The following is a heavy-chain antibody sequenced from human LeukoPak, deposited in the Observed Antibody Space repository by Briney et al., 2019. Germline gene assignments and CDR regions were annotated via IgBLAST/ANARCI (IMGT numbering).Heavy chain of an antibody. J-gene: IGHJ6*02. CDR2: IYYSGST. CDR3: ARRRSFWSGYYAYGMDV. CDR1: GGSISSYY. D-gene: IGHD3-3*01. V-gene: IGHV4-59*01. Sequence: PSETLSLTCTVSGGSISSYYWSWIRQPPGKGLEWIGYIYYSGSTNYNPSLKSRVTMSVDTSKNQFSLKLSSVTAADTAVYYCARRRSFWSGYYAYGMDVWGQGTTVTVSS.